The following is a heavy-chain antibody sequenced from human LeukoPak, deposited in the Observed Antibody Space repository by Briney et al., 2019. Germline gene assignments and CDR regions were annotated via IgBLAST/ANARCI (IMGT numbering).Heavy chain of an antibody. CDR1: GFTFSSYG. J-gene: IGHJ4*02. CDR2: IRYDGSNK. Sequence: GGPLRLSCAASGFTFSSYGMHWVRQAPGKGLEWVAFIRYDGSNKYYADSVKGRFTISRDNSKNTLYLQMNSLRAEDTAVYYCAKARRHYYDSSGPLGDYWGQGTLVTVSS. D-gene: IGHD3-22*01. CDR3: AKARRHYYDSSGPLGDY. V-gene: IGHV3-30*02.